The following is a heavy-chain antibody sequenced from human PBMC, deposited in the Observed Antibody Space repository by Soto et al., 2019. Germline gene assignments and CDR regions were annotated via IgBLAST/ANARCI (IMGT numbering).Heavy chain of an antibody. Sequence: GGSLRLSCAASGFNFTSYSMNWVRQAPGKGLEWVSYIRGTTHYADSVKGRFTISRDNARSSLYLQMNSLRADDTAVYYCARDDSFAFDIWGQGTMVTVSS. D-gene: IGHD2-21*01. J-gene: IGHJ3*02. CDR2: IRGTT. V-gene: IGHV3-48*01. CDR1: GFNFTSYS. CDR3: ARDDSFAFDI.